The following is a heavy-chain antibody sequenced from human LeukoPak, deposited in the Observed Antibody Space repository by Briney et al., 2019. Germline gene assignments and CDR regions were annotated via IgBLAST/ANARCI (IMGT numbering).Heavy chain of an antibody. J-gene: IGHJ4*02. V-gene: IGHV4-59*08. CDR1: GGSISSYY. D-gene: IGHD4-17*01. CDR3: ARTHLYIEYVDYEL. Sequence: PSETLSLTCTVSGGSISSYYWSWIRQPPGKGLEWIGYIYYSGSTNYSPSLRSRVTISVDTSKNLFSLKVSSVTAADTAVYYCARTHLYIEYVDYELRGQGTLVTVSS. CDR2: IYYSGST.